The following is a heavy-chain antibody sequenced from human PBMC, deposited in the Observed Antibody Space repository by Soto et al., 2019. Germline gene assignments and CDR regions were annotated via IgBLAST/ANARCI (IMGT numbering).Heavy chain of an antibody. D-gene: IGHD4-17*01. J-gene: IGHJ4*02. V-gene: IGHV1-18*04. CDR1: GYTFTNYA. CDR2: VSPNTRNT. CDR3: ARYDHGDNVRVIDY. Sequence: QVHLVQSGGEVKKPGASVKVSCKASGYTFTNYAMTWVRQAPGQGLEWVGWVSPNTRNTNYAQKFQGRVTMTTDTSTSTTYMELRSLRSDDTAVYYCARYDHGDNVRVIDYWGQGTLVTVSS.